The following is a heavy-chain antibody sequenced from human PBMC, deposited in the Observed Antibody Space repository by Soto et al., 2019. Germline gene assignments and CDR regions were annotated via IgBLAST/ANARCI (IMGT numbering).Heavy chain of an antibody. J-gene: IGHJ6*03. CDR3: AKSGDDGSRNPFYYYYMNV. V-gene: IGHV3-23*01. Sequence: GGSLRLSCAASGFTFSSYAMSWVRQAPGKGLEWVSGISGSGAGTYYADSVKGRFTISRDSSTNMLYLQMNSLRAEDTAVYYCAKSGDDGSRNPFYYYYMNVWGKGTTVTVSS. D-gene: IGHD7-27*01. CDR2: ISGSGAGT. CDR1: GFTFSSYA.